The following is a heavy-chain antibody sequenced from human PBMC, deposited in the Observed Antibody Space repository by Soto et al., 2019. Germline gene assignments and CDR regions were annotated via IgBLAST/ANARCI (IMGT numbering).Heavy chain of an antibody. CDR3: ARRYCTNGICPFDS. D-gene: IGHD2-8*01. Sequence: PGGSLRLSCAASGFTFSSNSMSWVRQAPGKGLEWVSSISSGGIGIYYADSLKGRFTISRDNAKNSLFLLMNSLRAEDTAMYYCARRYCTNGICPFDSWGQGTLVTVSS. CDR1: GFTFSSNS. J-gene: IGHJ4*02. CDR2: ISSGGIGI. V-gene: IGHV3-21*01.